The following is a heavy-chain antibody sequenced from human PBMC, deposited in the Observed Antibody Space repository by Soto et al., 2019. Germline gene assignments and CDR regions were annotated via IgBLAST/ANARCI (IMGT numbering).Heavy chain of an antibody. CDR3: ARVPTLVEMATTMGY. J-gene: IGHJ4*02. V-gene: IGHV3-7*01. Sequence: HPGGSLRLSCAASGFTFSSYWMSWVRQAPGKGLEWVANIKQDGSEKYYVDSAKGRFTISRDNAKNSLYLQMNSLRAEDTAVYYCARVPTLVEMATTMGYWGQGTLVTVSS. CDR2: IKQDGSEK. CDR1: GFTFSSYW. D-gene: IGHD5-12*01.